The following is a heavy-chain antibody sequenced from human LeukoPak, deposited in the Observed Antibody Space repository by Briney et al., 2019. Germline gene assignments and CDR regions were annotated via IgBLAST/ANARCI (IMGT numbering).Heavy chain of an antibody. CDR2: ISSSSSYI. CDR3: AKNDYSSYGWFDP. D-gene: IGHD4-11*01. V-gene: IGHV3-21*01. Sequence: PGGSLRLSCAASGFTSSSYSMNWVRQAPGKGLEWVSFISSSSSYISYADSVKGRFTISRDNAKNSLYLQMNSLRAEDTAVYYCAKNDYSSYGWFDPWGQGTLVTVSS. CDR1: GFTSSSYS. J-gene: IGHJ5*02.